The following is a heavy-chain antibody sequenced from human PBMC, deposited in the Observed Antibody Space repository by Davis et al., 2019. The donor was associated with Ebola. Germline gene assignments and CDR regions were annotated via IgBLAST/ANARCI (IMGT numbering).Heavy chain of an antibody. CDR2: INHSGST. J-gene: IGHJ5*02. CDR3: ARVGITYYYDSSGYGGRCSWFDP. Sequence: GSLRLSCTVSGGSISSYYWSWIRQPPGKGLEWIGEINHSGSTNYNPSLKSRVTISVDTSKNQFSLKLSSVTAADTAVYYCARVGITYYYDSSGYGGRCSWFDPWGQGTLVTVSS. D-gene: IGHD3-22*01. CDR1: GGSISSYY. V-gene: IGHV4-34*01.